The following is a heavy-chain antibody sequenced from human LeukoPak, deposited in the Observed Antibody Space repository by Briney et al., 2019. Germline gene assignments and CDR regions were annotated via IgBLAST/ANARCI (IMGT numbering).Heavy chain of an antibody. CDR3: AGLVMVYAKYYFDY. D-gene: IGHD2-8*01. V-gene: IGHV4-34*01. Sequence: KPSETLSLTCAVYGGSFSGYYWSWIRQPPGKGLEWIGEINHSGSTNYNPSLKSRVTISVDTSKNQFSLKLRSVTAADTAVYYCAGLVMVYAKYYFDYWGQGTLVTVSS. CDR1: GGSFSGYY. CDR2: INHSGST. J-gene: IGHJ4*02.